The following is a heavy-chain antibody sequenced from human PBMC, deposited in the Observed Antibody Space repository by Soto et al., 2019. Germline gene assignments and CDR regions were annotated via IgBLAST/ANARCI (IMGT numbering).Heavy chain of an antibody. CDR1: GGSISSGGYY. CDR2: IDYSGNT. CDR3: ARDLQYSRLFYGMDV. V-gene: IGHV4-31*03. J-gene: IGHJ6*02. D-gene: IGHD6-13*01. Sequence: QVQLQESGPGLVKPSQTLSLTCTVSGGSISSGGYYWIWIRQHPGKGLEWIGYIDYSGNTYYDPSLKSRVTISVDTSKNQFSLKLSSGTAADTAVYYCARDLQYSRLFYGMDVWGQGTTVTVSS.